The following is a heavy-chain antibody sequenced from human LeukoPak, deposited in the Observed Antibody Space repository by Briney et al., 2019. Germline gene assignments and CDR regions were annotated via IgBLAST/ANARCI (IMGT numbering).Heavy chain of an antibody. Sequence: SETLSLTCTVSGYAIRSDYYWGWIRQPPGKGLEWIGSIYHSGITYYNPSLKSRVTISVDTSKNQFSLKLSSVTAADTAVYYCARDGSGRVPEMSAPDYWGQGTLVTVSS. CDR2: IYHSGIT. J-gene: IGHJ4*02. V-gene: IGHV4-38-2*02. D-gene: IGHD3-10*01. CDR1: GYAIRSDYY. CDR3: ARDGSGRVPEMSAPDY.